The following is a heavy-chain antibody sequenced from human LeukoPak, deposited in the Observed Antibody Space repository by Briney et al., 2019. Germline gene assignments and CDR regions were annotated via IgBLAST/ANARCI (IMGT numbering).Heavy chain of an antibody. V-gene: IGHV3-48*03. CDR1: GFTFSSYE. CDR2: ISSSDSAI. D-gene: IGHD3-10*01. J-gene: IGHJ5*02. Sequence: GGSLRLSCAASGFTFSSYEMNWVRQAPGKGLEWVSYISSSDSAIYYADSVKGRFTISRDNAKNSLYLQMNSLRAEDTAVYYCARAIRYGSASYYTPTNWFDPWGQGTLVTVSS. CDR3: ARAIRYGSASYYTPTNWFDP.